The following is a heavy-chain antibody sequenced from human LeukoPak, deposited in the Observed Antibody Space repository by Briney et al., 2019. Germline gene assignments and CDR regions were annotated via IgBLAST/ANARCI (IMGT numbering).Heavy chain of an antibody. CDR1: GGSISSYY. CDR3: ARARTVYGEYYFGY. J-gene: IGHJ4*02. V-gene: IGHV4-59*01. D-gene: IGHD3-10*01. Sequence: SETLSLTCTVSGGSISSYYWSWIRQPPGKGLEWIGYIYYSGSTNYNPSLKSRVTISVDTSKNQFSLKLSSVTAADTAVYYCARARTVYGEYYFGYWGQGTLVTVSS. CDR2: IYYSGST.